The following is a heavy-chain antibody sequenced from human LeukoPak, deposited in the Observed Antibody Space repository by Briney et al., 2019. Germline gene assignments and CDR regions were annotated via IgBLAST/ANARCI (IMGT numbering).Heavy chain of an antibody. CDR2: INPNSGGT. Sequence: ASVKVSCKASGYTFTDYYMHWVRQAPGQGLEWMGWINPNSGGTSSAQKFQGRVTMTRDTSITTVYMEVSWLTSDDTAIYYCARADRLHGGPYLIGPWGQGTLVTVSS. J-gene: IGHJ5*02. D-gene: IGHD2-21*01. V-gene: IGHV1-2*02. CDR3: ARADRLHGGPYLIGP. CDR1: GYTFTDYY.